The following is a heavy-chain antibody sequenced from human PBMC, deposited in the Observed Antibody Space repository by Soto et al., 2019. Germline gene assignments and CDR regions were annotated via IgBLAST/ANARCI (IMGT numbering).Heavy chain of an antibody. J-gene: IGHJ4*02. Sequence: VQLVQSGAEVRMPGSSVKVSCKASGGTFNNYAIHWVRQAPGQGLEWMGGIVPIVGPAKYAQKFRGRVRITADDSTSTAYMDMSSLTSEDTAIYYCVRPSYSSSWLPNLDYWGQGTLVTVSS. CDR1: GGTFNNYA. CDR3: VRPSYSSSWLPNLDY. D-gene: IGHD6-13*01. V-gene: IGHV1-69*01. CDR2: IVPIVGPA.